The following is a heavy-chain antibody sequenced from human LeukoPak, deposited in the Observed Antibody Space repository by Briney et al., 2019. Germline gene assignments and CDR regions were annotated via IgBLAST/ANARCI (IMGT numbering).Heavy chain of an antibody. V-gene: IGHV3-53*01. CDR2: IYGGGST. CDR3: ARACGGASCYDTPDFDC. D-gene: IGHD2-2*01. J-gene: IGHJ4*02. Sequence: PGGSLRLSCAASGFTVSSNYMSWVRQAPGKGLEWVSVIYGGGSTYYADSVKGRFTISRDNARRSLYLQMNSLRAEDTGVYYCARACGGASCYDTPDFDCWGQGTLVTVAS. CDR1: GFTVSSNY.